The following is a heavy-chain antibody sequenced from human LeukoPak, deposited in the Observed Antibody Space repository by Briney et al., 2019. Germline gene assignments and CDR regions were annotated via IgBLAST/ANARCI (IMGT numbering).Heavy chain of an antibody. CDR2: IYPGDSDT. V-gene: IGHV5-51*01. Sequence: GESLKISCKGSGYSFTTYWIGWVRQMPGKGLEWMGIIYPGDSDTRYSPSFQGQVTISADKSISTAYLQWSSLRSEDTAMYYCARLHYSDSPLGPYYFDHWGQGTLVTVSS. CDR3: ARLHYSDSPLGPYYFDH. J-gene: IGHJ4*02. D-gene: IGHD1-26*01. CDR1: GYSFTTYW.